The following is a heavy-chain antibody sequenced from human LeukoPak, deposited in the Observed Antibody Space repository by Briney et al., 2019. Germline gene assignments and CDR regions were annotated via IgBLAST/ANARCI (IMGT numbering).Heavy chain of an antibody. CDR2: ISGSGGST. D-gene: IGHD6-6*01. Sequence: PGGSLRLSCAASGFTFSSYGMHWVRQAPGKGLEWVSAISGSGGSTYYADSVKGRFTISRDNSKNTLYLQMNSLRAEDTAVYYCARGGAVRLDYWGQGTLVTVSS. V-gene: IGHV3-23*01. J-gene: IGHJ4*02. CDR1: GFTFSSYG. CDR3: ARGGAVRLDY.